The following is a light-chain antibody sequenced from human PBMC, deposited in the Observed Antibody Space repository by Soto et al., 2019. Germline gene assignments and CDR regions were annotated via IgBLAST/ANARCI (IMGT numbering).Light chain of an antibody. CDR2: EVT. Sequence: QSVLTQPASVSGSPGQSVTISCTGTTTDLSGHNFVSWYQQHPGRAPKLIIFEVTKRPSGVSSRFSGSKSGKSASLTISGLLADDEGDYYCSIVTNTTPPWLFGGGTKLTVL. CDR1: TTDLSGHNF. V-gene: IGLV2-14*03. J-gene: IGLJ3*02. CDR3: SIVTNTTPPWL.